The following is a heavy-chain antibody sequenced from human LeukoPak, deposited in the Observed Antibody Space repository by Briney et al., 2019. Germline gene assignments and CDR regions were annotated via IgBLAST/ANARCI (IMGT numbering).Heavy chain of an antibody. CDR1: GGSFSGYY. D-gene: IGHD5-24*01. CDR3: ARRSRDGYKFGRTFDY. V-gene: IGHV4-34*01. CDR2: INHSGST. J-gene: IGHJ4*02. Sequence: SETLSLTCAVYGGSFSGYYWSWIRQPPGKGLEWIGEINHSGSTNYNPPLKSRVTISVDTSKNQFSLKLSSVTAADTAVYYCARRSRDGYKFGRTFDYWGQGTLVTVSS.